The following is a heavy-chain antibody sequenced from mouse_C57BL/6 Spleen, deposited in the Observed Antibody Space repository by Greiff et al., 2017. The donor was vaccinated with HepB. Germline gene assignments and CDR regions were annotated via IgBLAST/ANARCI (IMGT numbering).Heavy chain of an antibody. CDR3: ARNYGSSPYWYFDV. D-gene: IGHD1-1*01. J-gene: IGHJ1*03. Sequence: QVQLQQPGAELVKPGASVKLSCKASGYTFTSYWMQWVKQRPGQGLEWIGEIDPSDSYTNYNQKFKGKATLTVDTSSSTAYMQLSSLTSEDSAVYYCARNYGSSPYWYFDVWGTGTTVTVSS. CDR1: GYTFTSYW. CDR2: IDPSDSYT. V-gene: IGHV1-50*01.